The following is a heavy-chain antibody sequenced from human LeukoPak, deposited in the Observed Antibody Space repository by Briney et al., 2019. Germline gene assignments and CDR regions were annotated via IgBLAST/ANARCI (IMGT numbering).Heavy chain of an antibody. D-gene: IGHD3-10*01. CDR1: GGSINDYY. CDR3: AGVFSGRRPFEL. J-gene: IGHJ4*02. V-gene: IGHV4-59*03. Sequence: KSSETLSLTCTVSGGSINDYYWNWLRQPSGKGLEWIGFIYYRGTTNNNPSLKSRVTTSIDTSKKQFSLNLSSVTAADTAIYYCAGVFSGRRPFELWGQGILVTVSS. CDR2: IYYRGTT.